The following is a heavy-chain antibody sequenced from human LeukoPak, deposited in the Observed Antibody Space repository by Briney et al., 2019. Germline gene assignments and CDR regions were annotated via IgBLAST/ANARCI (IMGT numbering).Heavy chain of an antibody. CDR2: IYYSGST. Sequence: SETLSLTCTISGGSISSYYWSWIRQPPGKGLEWIGYIYYSGSTNYNPSLKSRVTISVDTSKNQFSLKLSSVTAADTAVYYCARFPEYYYDSSGYPDYWGQGTLVTVSS. CDR3: ARFPEYYYDSSGYPDY. V-gene: IGHV4-59*01. J-gene: IGHJ4*02. CDR1: GGSISSYY. D-gene: IGHD3-22*01.